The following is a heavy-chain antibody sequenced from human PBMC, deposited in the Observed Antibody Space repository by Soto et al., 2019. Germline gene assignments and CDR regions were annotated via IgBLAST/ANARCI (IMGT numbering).Heavy chain of an antibody. J-gene: IGHJ6*02. CDR3: VTTGHCSGTRCYEFRDYYYGMDV. CDR1: GFTFSRFE. V-gene: IGHV3-64D*06. CDR2: ISSNGGFT. Sequence: GGSLRLSCAAPGFTFSRFELHWVRQAPGKGLAYVSSISSNGGFTYYSDSVKGRFTISRDNSKNTLSLQMTSLRPEDTAVYYCVTTGHCSGTRCYEFRDYYYGMDVWGQGTTVTVSS. D-gene: IGHD2-2*01.